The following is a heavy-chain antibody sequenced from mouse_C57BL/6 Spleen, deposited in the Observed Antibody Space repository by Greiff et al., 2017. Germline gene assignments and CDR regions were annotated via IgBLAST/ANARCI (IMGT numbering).Heavy chain of an antibody. J-gene: IGHJ1*03. V-gene: IGHV3-6*01. CDR1: GYSITSGYY. CDR3: ARTTVAWYFDV. Sequence: EVKLMESGPGLVKPSQSLSLTCSVTGYSITSGYYWNWIRQFPGNKLEWMGYISYDGSNNYNPSLKNRISITRDTSKHQFFLKLNSVTTEDTATYYCARTTVAWYFDVWGTGTTVTVSS. D-gene: IGHD1-1*01. CDR2: ISYDGSN.